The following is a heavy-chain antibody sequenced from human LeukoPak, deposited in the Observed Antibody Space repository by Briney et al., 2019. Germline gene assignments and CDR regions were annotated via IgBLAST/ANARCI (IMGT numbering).Heavy chain of an antibody. V-gene: IGHV4-61*02. J-gene: IGHJ5*02. Sequence: NSSQTLSLTCTVSGGSISSGSYYWSWIRQPAGKGLEWIGRIYTSGSTNYNPSLKSRVTISVDTSKNQFSLKLSSVTAADTAVYYCARHQRGYSGSANWFDPWGQGTLVTVSS. CDR2: IYTSGST. D-gene: IGHD5-12*01. CDR3: ARHQRGYSGSANWFDP. CDR1: GGSISSGSYY.